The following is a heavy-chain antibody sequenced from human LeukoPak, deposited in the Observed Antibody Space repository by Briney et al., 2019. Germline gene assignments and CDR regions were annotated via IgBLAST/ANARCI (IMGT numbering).Heavy chain of an antibody. J-gene: IGHJ4*02. D-gene: IGHD5-12*01. CDR1: GFTVSGNY. CDR3: ARDRGGLRGLDY. CDR2: IYPGGST. V-gene: IGHV3-53*01. Sequence: PGGSLRLSCAASGFTVSGNYMTWVRQAPGKGLEWVSVIYPGGSTYHADSVKGRFTISRDNSKNTLYLQMNSLRAEDTAVYYCARDRGGLRGLDYWGQGTLVTLSS.